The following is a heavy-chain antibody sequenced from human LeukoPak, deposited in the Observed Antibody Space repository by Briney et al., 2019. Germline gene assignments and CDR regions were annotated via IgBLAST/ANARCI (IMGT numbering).Heavy chain of an antibody. D-gene: IGHD6-19*01. CDR2: IYSGGST. V-gene: IGHV3-53*01. CDR1: GFTVSSNY. Sequence: PGGSLRLSCAASGFTVSSNYMSWVRQAPGKGLEWVSVIYSGGSTYYADSVKDRFTISRDNSKNTLYLQMNSLRAEDTAVYYCARAESSGWYRSYYFDYWGQGTLVTVSS. J-gene: IGHJ4*02. CDR3: ARAESSGWYRSYYFDY.